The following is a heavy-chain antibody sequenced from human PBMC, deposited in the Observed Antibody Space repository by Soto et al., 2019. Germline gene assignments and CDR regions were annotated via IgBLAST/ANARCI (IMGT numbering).Heavy chain of an antibody. J-gene: IGHJ6*02. Sequence: PGESLKISCKGSGYSFTSYWISWVRQMPGKGLEWMGRIDPSDSYTNYSPSFQGHVTISADKSISTAYLQWSSLKASDTAMYYCASPRIHSSGWYYYYGMDVWGQGTTVTVSS. D-gene: IGHD6-19*01. V-gene: IGHV5-10-1*01. CDR2: IDPSDSYT. CDR3: ASPRIHSSGWYYYYGMDV. CDR1: GYSFTSYW.